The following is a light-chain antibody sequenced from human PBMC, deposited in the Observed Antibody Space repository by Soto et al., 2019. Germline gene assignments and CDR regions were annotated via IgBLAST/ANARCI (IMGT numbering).Light chain of an antibody. V-gene: IGKV1-5*03. J-gene: IGKJ1*01. CDR3: QQYNSYPWR. CDR2: KAS. CDR1: QSISSW. Sequence: DIQMTQSPSTLSASVGDRVTITCRASQSISSWLAWYQQKPGKAPKLLIYKASGLESGVPSRFSGSGSGTELTLTISSLQPDDFATYYCQQYNSYPWRFGQGTKVEIK.